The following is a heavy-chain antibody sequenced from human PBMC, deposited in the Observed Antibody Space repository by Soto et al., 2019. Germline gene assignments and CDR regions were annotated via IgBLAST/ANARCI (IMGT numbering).Heavy chain of an antibody. V-gene: IGHV4-59*01. J-gene: IGHJ5*02. D-gene: IGHD1-26*01. CDR2: IYYSGST. CDR3: ARSLYSESYTNWFDP. Sequence: TSETLSLTCTVSGGSISSYYWSWIRQPPGKGLEYIGYIYYSGSTNYNPSLKSRVTISVDTSKKQFSLKLSSVTAADTAVYYCARSLYSESYTNWFDPWGQGTLVTVSS. CDR1: GGSISSYY.